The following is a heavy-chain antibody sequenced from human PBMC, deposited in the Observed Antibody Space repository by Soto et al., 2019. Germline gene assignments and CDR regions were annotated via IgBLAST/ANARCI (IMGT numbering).Heavy chain of an antibody. CDR1: GGSISSGDYY. Sequence: SETLSLTCTVSGGSISSGDYYWSWIRQPPGKGLEWIGYIYYSGSTYYNPSLKSRVTISVDTSKNQFSLKLSSVTAADTAVYYCARDIVVVPAAIPDYYYGMDVWGQGTTVTVSS. D-gene: IGHD2-2*02. J-gene: IGHJ6*02. CDR3: ARDIVVVPAAIPDYYYGMDV. V-gene: IGHV4-30-4*01. CDR2: IYYSGST.